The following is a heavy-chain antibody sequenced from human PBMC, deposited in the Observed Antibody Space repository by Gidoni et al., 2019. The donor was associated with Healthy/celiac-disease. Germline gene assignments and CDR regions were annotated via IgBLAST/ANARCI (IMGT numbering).Heavy chain of an antibody. D-gene: IGHD3-3*01. CDR1: GFSLSTSGMC. CDR3: ARTTYYDFWSGYYTGPLKDSYSYMDV. Sequence: QVTWRESGPALVKPTQTLTLTCTFSGFSLSTSGMCASGIRQPPGKALEWLARIDWDDDKYYSTSLTTRLTISKDTSKNQVVLTITNMDPVDTSTYYCARTTYYDFWSGYYTGPLKDSYSYMDVLGKGTTVTVSS. J-gene: IGHJ6*03. CDR2: IDWDDDK. V-gene: IGHV2-70*15.